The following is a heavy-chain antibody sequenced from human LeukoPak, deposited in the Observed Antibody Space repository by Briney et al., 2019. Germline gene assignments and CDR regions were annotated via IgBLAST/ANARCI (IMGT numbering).Heavy chain of an antibody. V-gene: IGHV4-4*07. D-gene: IGHD6-19*01. CDR3: ARDPMAGTFRAFDS. Sequence: SETLSLTCSVSGGSISSYYWSWIRQPAGKGLEWIGRIYSRGSTNYNPSLQSRVTMSVDTSKNQISLKLNSVTAADTAVYYCARDPMAGTFRAFDSWGQGTMVTVSS. CDR1: GGSISSYY. CDR2: IYSRGST. J-gene: IGHJ3*02.